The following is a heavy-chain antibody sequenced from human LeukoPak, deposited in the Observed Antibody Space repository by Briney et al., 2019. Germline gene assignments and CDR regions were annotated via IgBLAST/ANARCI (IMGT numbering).Heavy chain of an antibody. CDR2: INPSGGST. V-gene: IGHV1-46*01. CDR3: ASAREPVECDY. J-gene: IGHJ4*02. Sequence: GASVKVSCKASGYTFTSYYMHWVRQAPGQGLEWMGIINPSGGSTSYAQKFQGRVTMTRDTSTSTVYMELSSLRSDDTAVYYCASAREPVECDYWGQGTLVTVSS. CDR1: GYTFTSYY. D-gene: IGHD1-14*01.